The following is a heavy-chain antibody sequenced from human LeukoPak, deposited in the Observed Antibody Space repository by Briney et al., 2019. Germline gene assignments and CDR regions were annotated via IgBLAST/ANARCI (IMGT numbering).Heavy chain of an antibody. Sequence: SETLSLTCTVFGDSIRSSRYYWGWIRQPPGKGLEWIGSIYYSGSTYYNPSLKSRVTISVDTSKNQFSLKLSSVTAADTAVYYCARANYGDYLTYYFDYWGQGTLVTVSS. CDR1: GDSIRSSRYY. V-gene: IGHV4-39*07. D-gene: IGHD4-17*01. J-gene: IGHJ4*02. CDR2: IYYSGST. CDR3: ARANYGDYLTYYFDY.